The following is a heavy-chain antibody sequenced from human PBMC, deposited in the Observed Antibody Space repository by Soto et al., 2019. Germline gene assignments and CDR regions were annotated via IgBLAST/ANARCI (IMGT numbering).Heavy chain of an antibody. D-gene: IGHD6-19*01. V-gene: IGHV4-4*02. Sequence: SENLSLTCAVSGGSITSSNWWSWVRESPGKELEWIGEIYHSGSTNYNPSLKSRVTISVDTSKNQFSLKLSSVTAADTAVYYCARIKGQWLPPAPYNYYAMDVWGQGTTIT. CDR2: IYHSGST. CDR1: GGSITSSNW. CDR3: ARIKGQWLPPAPYNYYAMDV. J-gene: IGHJ6*02.